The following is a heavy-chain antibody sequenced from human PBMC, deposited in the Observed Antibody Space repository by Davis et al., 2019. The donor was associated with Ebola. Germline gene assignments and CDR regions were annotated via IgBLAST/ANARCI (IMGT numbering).Heavy chain of an antibody. J-gene: IGHJ6*02. CDR3: AKGISRITMIVVVYGMDV. Sequence: GESLKISCAASGFTVSSNYMSWVRQAPGKGLEWVSVIYSGGSTYYADSVKGRFTISRDNSKNTLYLQMNSLRAEDTAVYYCAKGISRITMIVVVYGMDVWGQGTTVTVSS. V-gene: IGHV3-66*01. CDR2: IYSGGST. CDR1: GFTVSSNY. D-gene: IGHD3-22*01.